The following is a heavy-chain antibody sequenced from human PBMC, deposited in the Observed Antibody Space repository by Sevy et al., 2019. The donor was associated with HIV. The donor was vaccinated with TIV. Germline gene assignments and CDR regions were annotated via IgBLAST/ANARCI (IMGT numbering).Heavy chain of an antibody. Sequence: ASVKVSCKASGYTLTGYYMHWVRQAPGQGLEWMGWINPNSGGTNYAQKFQGRVTMTRDTSISTAYMELSRLRSDDTAVYYCARWATTVVTPSFAFDIWGQGTMVTVSS. V-gene: IGHV1-2*02. D-gene: IGHD4-17*01. CDR3: ARWATTVVTPSFAFDI. CDR2: INPNSGGT. J-gene: IGHJ3*02. CDR1: GYTLTGYY.